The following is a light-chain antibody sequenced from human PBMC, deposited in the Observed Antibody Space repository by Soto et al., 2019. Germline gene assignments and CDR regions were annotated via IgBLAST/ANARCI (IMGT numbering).Light chain of an antibody. CDR3: SANAGRWACV. V-gene: IGLV2-23*01. CDR2: ETT. J-gene: IGLJ1*01. CDR1: SGDVGNYNL. Sequence: QSVLTQPASVSGSPGQSITISCAGISGDVGNYNLVSWYQQHPDGAPRLLIYETTKRPSGVSDRFSGSKSGNTASLTISGVQAGDEADYYCSANAGRWACVFGTGTRSTS.